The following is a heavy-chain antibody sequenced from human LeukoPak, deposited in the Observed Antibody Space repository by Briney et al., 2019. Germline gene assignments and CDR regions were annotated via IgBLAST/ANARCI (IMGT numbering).Heavy chain of an antibody. Sequence: SETLSLTCVVSGGSISGTTYYWGWIRQPPGKGLEWVGSLSHNGNTYYNPALKSRVTISGDSSKNQFSLQLTSVTAADTAFYYCARDLTTGLAYFDYWGQGALVTVSS. D-gene: IGHD1-1*01. CDR2: LSHNGNT. CDR1: GGSISGTTYY. J-gene: IGHJ4*02. V-gene: IGHV4-39*07. CDR3: ARDLTTGLAYFDY.